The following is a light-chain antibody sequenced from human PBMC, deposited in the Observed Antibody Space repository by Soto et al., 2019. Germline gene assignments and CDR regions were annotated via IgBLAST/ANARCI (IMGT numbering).Light chain of an antibody. CDR1: ISDVGGHGY. CDR2: EVT. Sequence: QSVLTQPASVSGSPGQSITISCTGTISDVGGHGYVSWYQQHPGKAPKLMIYEVTYRPSGVSERFSGSKSGNTASLTISGLQAEDEAAYYCFSFTSHSSHYVFGTGTKVPVL. CDR3: FSFTSHSSHYV. V-gene: IGLV2-14*01. J-gene: IGLJ1*01.